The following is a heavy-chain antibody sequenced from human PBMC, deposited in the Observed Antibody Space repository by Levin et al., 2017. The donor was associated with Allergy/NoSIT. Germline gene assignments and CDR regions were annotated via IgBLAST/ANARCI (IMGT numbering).Heavy chain of an antibody. CDR3: AKKQCGTSGFSFDV. CDR1: GFTISEYA. D-gene: IGHD1-1*01. V-gene: IGHV3-23*01. Sequence: GGSLRLSCAVSGFTISEYAMAWVRQAPGKGLEWVSVITGGGFNTYYGDSVKGRFTVSRDDSKDTLYLDLNSLRAEDTAVYYCAKKQCGTSGFSFDVWGQGTMVTVSS. CDR2: ITGGGFNT. J-gene: IGHJ3*01.